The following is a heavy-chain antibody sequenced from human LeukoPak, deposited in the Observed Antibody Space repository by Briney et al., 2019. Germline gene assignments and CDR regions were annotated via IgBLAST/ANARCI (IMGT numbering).Heavy chain of an antibody. CDR2: IAGSSST. V-gene: IGHV3-69-1*01. Sequence: PGGSLILSCAASGFTFSNYWMHWVRQAPGKGLEWVSSIAGSSSTYYADSLKGRFTISRDNAKNSLYLQMNSLRAEDTAVYYCARIGAGSSRDYWGQGTLVTVSS. CDR1: GFTFSNYW. CDR3: ARIGAGSSRDY. J-gene: IGHJ4*02. D-gene: IGHD6-13*01.